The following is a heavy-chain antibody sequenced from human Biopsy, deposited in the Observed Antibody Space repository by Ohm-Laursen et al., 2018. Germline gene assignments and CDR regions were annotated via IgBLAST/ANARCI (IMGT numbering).Heavy chain of an antibody. CDR3: VTEVGGVSSWYNN. V-gene: IGHV3-11*01. Sequence: GSLRLSCAANGFSFADYYMSWIRQAPGKGLDWVSYISSSGNTEKYADSVKGRFTISRDNAKPSVHLQMNSLRAEDTAVYYCVTEVGGVSSWYNNWGQGTLVTVSS. CDR1: GFSFADYY. D-gene: IGHD6-13*01. J-gene: IGHJ4*02. CDR2: ISSSGNTE.